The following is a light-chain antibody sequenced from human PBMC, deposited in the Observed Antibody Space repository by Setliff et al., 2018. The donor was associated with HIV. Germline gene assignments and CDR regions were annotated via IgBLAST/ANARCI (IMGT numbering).Light chain of an antibody. CDR1: SSDVGANNF. V-gene: IGLV2-14*03. J-gene: IGLJ1*01. CDR3: SAYATSHTYV. Sequence: QSALAQPRSVSGSPGQSITISCTGTSSDVGANNFVSWYQQHPGEAPKLMISEVSNRPSGVSNRFSGSKSGNTASLTISGLQAEDEAHYYCSAYATSHTYVFGTGTKVTVL. CDR2: EVS.